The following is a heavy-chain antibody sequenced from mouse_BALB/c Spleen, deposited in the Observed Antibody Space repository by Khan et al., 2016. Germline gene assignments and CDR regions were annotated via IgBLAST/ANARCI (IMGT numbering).Heavy chain of an antibody. CDR1: GFSLTGFS. CDR2: IWGDGST. D-gene: IGHD2-4*01. J-gene: IGHJ3*01. Sequence: QVQLKESGPGLVAPSQSLSITCTVSGFSLTGFSVNWVRQPPGKALEWLGMIWGDGSTDYNSGLKSRLSFSKDDSKRQVFLKMNSLQTDDTARYFCASYYDYDGGFAYWGQGTLVTVSA. V-gene: IGHV2-6-7*01. CDR3: ASYYDYDGGFAY.